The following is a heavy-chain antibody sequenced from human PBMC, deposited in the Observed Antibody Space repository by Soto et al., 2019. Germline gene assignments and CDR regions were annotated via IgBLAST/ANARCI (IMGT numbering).Heavy chain of an antibody. V-gene: IGHV3-9*01. CDR3: AKGGATITTWFDY. CDR1: GFTFDDDA. Sequence: EVQLVESGGGLVQPGRSQRLSCAASGFTFDDDAMHWVRQAPGKGLEWVSGISWNSDNIGYADSVKGRFTISRDNAKNSLYLQMNSLRADDTALYYCAKGGATITTWFDYWGQGTLVTVSS. J-gene: IGHJ4*02. CDR2: ISWNSDNI. D-gene: IGHD4-4*01.